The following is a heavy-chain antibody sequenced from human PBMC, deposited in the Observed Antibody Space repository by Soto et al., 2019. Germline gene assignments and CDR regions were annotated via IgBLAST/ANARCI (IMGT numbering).Heavy chain of an antibody. J-gene: IGHJ3*02. Sequence: GGSLRLSCAASGFTFSSYSMNWVRQAPGKGLEWVSYISSSSSTIYYADSVKGRFTISRDNAKNSLYLQMNSLRAEDTAVYYCASSTLGYCSGGSCQTVGAFDIWGQGTMVTVSS. CDR2: ISSSSSTI. CDR3: ASSTLGYCSGGSCQTVGAFDI. CDR1: GFTFSSYS. D-gene: IGHD2-15*01. V-gene: IGHV3-48*01.